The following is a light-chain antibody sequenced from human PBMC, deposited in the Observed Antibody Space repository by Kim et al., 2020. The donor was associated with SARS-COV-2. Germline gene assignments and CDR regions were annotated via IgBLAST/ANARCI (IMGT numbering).Light chain of an antibody. CDR1: QSVSSN. Sequence: SPGERATLSWRASQSVSSNIAWYQQKPGQAPRLLIYDAYNRATGVPARFSGSGSGTEFTLTISSLQSEDSAVYHCQQYNKWFALSFGGGTKVDIK. V-gene: IGKV3-15*01. CDR2: DAY. J-gene: IGKJ4*01. CDR3: QQYNKWFALS.